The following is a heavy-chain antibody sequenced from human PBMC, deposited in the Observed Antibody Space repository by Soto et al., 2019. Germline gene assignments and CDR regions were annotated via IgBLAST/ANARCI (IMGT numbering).Heavy chain of an antibody. J-gene: IGHJ4*02. Sequence: QVQLVESGGGVVQPGRSLRLSCAASGFTFSSYGMHWVRQAPGKGLEWVAVISYDGSNKYYADSVKGLFTISRDNSKNTLYLQMNSLRAEDTAVYYCAKDWTKSYGDFDYWGQGTLVTVSS. V-gene: IGHV3-30*18. CDR2: ISYDGSNK. CDR3: AKDWTKSYGDFDY. CDR1: GFTFSSYG. D-gene: IGHD3-3*01.